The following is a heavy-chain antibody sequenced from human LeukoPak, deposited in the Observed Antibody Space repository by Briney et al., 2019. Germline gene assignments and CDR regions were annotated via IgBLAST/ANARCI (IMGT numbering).Heavy chain of an antibody. D-gene: IGHD2-15*01. J-gene: IGHJ6*03. CDR1: GFTFSSYA. CDR3: AKDHPAPYYYYMDV. V-gene: IGHV3-23*01. Sequence: GGSLRLSCAASGFTFSSYAMSWVRQAPGKGLEWVSSISGSDGTTYYADSVKGRFTISRDNSKNTLYLQMNSLRAEDTAVYCCAKDHPAPYYYYMDVWGKGTTVTISS. CDR2: ISGSDGTT.